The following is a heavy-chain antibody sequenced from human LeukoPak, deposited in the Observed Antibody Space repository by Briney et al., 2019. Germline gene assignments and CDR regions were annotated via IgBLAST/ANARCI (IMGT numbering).Heavy chain of an antibody. Sequence: GGSLRLSCAASGFSFSSFWMSWVRQAPGKGLEWVANINQDGSEKNYVDSVKGRFTISRDGAKNSLYLQMNSLRAEDTAVYYCARVFDYGDYWGQGTLVTVSS. J-gene: IGHJ4*02. V-gene: IGHV3-7*01. CDR2: INQDGSEK. CDR3: ARVFDYGDY. CDR1: GFSFSSFW. D-gene: IGHD3-9*01.